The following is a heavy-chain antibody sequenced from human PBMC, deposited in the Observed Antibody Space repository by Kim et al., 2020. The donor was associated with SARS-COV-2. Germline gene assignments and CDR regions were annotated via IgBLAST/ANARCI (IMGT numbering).Heavy chain of an antibody. D-gene: IGHD3-22*01. Sequence: SETLSLTCTVSGGSISSGGYYWSWIRQHPGKGLEWIGYIYYSGSTHYNPSLKSRVTISVDTSKNQFSLKLSSVTAADTAVYYCASDSGYYSFFDYWGKGTLVTVSS. V-gene: IGHV4-31*03. J-gene: IGHJ4*02. CDR3: ASDSGYYSFFDY. CDR1: GGSISSGGYY. CDR2: IYYSGST.